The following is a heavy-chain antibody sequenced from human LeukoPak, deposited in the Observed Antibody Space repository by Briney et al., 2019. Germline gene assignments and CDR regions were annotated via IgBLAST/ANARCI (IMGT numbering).Heavy chain of an antibody. J-gene: IGHJ4*02. CDR2: ISSNGGST. Sequence: GGSLRLSCSVSGFTFSRYAMHWVRQAPGKGLEYVAAISSNGGSTYYTDSVKGRTTISRDNAKKTLYLQMSSLRAEDTAVYYCVTSIYGDYVPSFDFWGQGTLVTVSS. D-gene: IGHD4-17*01. CDR1: GFTFSRYA. CDR3: VTSIYGDYVPSFDF. V-gene: IGHV3-64D*09.